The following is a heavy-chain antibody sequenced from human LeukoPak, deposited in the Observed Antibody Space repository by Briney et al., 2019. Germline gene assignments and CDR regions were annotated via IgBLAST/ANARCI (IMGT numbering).Heavy chain of an antibody. Sequence: ASVKVSCTASGYTFTSYAMNWVRQAPGHGLEWMGWINTNTGNPTYAQGFTGRFVFSLDTSVSTAYLQISSLKAEDTAVYYCARDLDSSGYYPGMFDYWGQGTLVTVSS. D-gene: IGHD3-22*01. CDR2: INTNTGNP. CDR3: ARDLDSSGYYPGMFDY. V-gene: IGHV7-4-1*02. J-gene: IGHJ4*02. CDR1: GYTFTSYA.